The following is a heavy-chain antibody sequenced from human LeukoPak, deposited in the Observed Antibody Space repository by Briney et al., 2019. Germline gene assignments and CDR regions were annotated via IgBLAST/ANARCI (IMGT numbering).Heavy chain of an antibody. V-gene: IGHV3-11*06. CDR2: ISSRTSDT. CDR1: GFTFSDYY. CDR3: TRVGSSGSVDY. D-gene: IGHD1-1*01. J-gene: IGHJ4*02. Sequence: PGGSLRLSCAASGFTFSDYYMSWIRQAPGKGLEWVSYISSRTSDTNYVDSVKGRFTISRDNAKNSLYLQMNSLRAEDTAVYYCTRVGSSGSVDYWGQGTLVTVSS.